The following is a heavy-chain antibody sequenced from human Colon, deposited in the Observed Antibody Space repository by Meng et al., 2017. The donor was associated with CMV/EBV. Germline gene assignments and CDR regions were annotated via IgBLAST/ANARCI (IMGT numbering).Heavy chain of an antibody. CDR1: GGTFSSYA. J-gene: IGHJ6*02. Sequence: SSVKVSCKASGGTFSSYAISWVRQAPGQGLEWMGGIIPIFGTANYAQKFQGRVTITTDESTSTAYMELSSLRSEDTAVYYCASQRYCSSTSCYHYYYYGMDVWGQGTTVTVSS. V-gene: IGHV1-69*05. CDR3: ASQRYCSSTSCYHYYYYGMDV. D-gene: IGHD2-2*01. CDR2: IIPIFGTA.